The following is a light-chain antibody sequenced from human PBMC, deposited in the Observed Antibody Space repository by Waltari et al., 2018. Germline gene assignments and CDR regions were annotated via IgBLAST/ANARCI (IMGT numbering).Light chain of an antibody. Sequence: DIQMTQSPSSLSASVGDRVTITCQPSQDISNYLNWYQQKPGKAPKLLIYDASNLETGVPSRFSGSGSGTDFTFTISSLQPEDIATYYCQQYDNLPPRTFGGGTKVEIK. CDR1: QDISNY. CDR2: DAS. CDR3: QQYDNLPPRT. J-gene: IGKJ4*01. V-gene: IGKV1-33*01.